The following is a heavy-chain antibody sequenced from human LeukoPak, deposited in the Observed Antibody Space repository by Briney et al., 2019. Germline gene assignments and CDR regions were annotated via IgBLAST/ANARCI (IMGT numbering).Heavy chain of an antibody. J-gene: IGHJ4*02. CDR1: GGTFSSHT. CDR3: ATEGPTIFSPHSKTYYFDY. CDR2: IIPLFGIV. V-gene: IGHV1-69*04. D-gene: IGHD3-9*01. Sequence: SVKVSCKASGGTFSSHTISWVRQAPEQGLEWMGRIIPLFGIVNYAEKFQDRVTITADKSTSTAYMEVSSLRSEDTAVYYCATEGPTIFSPHSKTYYFDYWGQGTLVTVSS.